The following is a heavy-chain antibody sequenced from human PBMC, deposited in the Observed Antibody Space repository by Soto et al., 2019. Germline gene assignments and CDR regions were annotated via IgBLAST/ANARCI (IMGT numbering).Heavy chain of an antibody. V-gene: IGHV3-23*01. CDR1: GFTFSSYA. CDR3: AKRLMSPGGAEMDV. CDR2: ISGSGGST. D-gene: IGHD2-8*01. Sequence: GGSLRLSCAASGFTFSSYAMSWVRQAPGKGLEWVSAISGSGGSTYYADSVKGRFTISRDNSKNTLYLQMNSLRAEDTAVYYCAKRLMSPGGAEMDVWGQGTTVTVSS. J-gene: IGHJ6*02.